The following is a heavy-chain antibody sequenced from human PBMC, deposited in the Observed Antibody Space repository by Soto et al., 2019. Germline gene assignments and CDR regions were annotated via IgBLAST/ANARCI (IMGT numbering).Heavy chain of an antibody. CDR2: ISAYNGNT. V-gene: IGHV1-18*01. CDR1: GYTFTSYG. D-gene: IGHD2-2*01. Sequence: ASVKVSCKASGYTFTSYGISWVRQAPGQGLEWMGWISAYNGNTNYAQKLQGRVTMTTDTSTSTAYMELRSLRSDDTAVYYCARDWRDIVVVPAAITEWFDPWGQGTLVTGSS. J-gene: IGHJ5*02. CDR3: ARDWRDIVVVPAAITEWFDP.